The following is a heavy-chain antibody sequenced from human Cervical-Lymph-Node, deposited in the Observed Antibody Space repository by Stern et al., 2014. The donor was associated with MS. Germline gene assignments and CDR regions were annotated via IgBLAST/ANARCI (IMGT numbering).Heavy chain of an antibody. CDR3: ARRHCSSRRCGWFDP. J-gene: IGHJ5*02. V-gene: IGHV5-51*01. Sequence: VQLVQSGAEVKKPGESLKISCKGSGYSFTSYWVGWVRQMPGKGLEWMGVLNPGDSDTRYSPSFQGQVTISADKSISTAYLQWSSLKASDTAMYYCARRHCSSRRCGWFDPWGQGTLVPVSS. D-gene: IGHD2-2*01. CDR2: LNPGDSDT. CDR1: GYSFTSYW.